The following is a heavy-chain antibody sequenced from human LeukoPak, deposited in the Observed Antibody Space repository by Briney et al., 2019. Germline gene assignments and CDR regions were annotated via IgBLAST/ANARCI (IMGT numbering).Heavy chain of an antibody. J-gene: IGHJ5*02. CDR2: ISYDGSFQ. V-gene: IGHV3-30*01. CDR1: GFTFSSHA. CDR3: VGEVGSRQMNS. D-gene: IGHD1-26*01. Sequence: RSGGSLRLSCSVSGFTFSSHAMHWVRQRPGKGLECVAYISYDGSFQYHADSVKGRFTISRDNSKDILYLQMNSLRVDDSATYYCVGEVGSRQMNSWGQGTLVTVSS.